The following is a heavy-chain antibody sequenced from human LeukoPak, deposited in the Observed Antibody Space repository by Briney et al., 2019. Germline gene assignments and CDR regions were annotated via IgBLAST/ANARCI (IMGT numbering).Heavy chain of an antibody. CDR2: LYYMRGA. V-gene: IGHV4-59*01. CDR1: GGSISGYY. CDR3: ARWTSCGGDYHILDY. Sequence: SETLSLTCTVSGGSISGYYWSWSRQPPGKGVEWIGSLYYMRGAWYKSSLKSRVTTSVDTSRNEFSLKLSSVTAADTAVYHCARWTSCGGDYHILDYWGQGILVTVSS. J-gene: IGHJ4*02. D-gene: IGHD2-21*02.